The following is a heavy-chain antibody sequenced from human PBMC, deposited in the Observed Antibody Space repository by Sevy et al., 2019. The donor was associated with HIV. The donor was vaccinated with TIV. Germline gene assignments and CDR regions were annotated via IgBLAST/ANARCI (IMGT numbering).Heavy chain of an antibody. J-gene: IGHJ6*02. D-gene: IGHD6-19*01. Sequence: SETLSLTCTVSGDSISNDYWSWIRQPPGKGLEWIGYIYYTGSTNYNPSLKSRVTISVDTSKNQFSLKLSSVTAADTAVYYCARELISGRYYGMDVWGQGTTVTVSS. CDR1: GDSISNDY. V-gene: IGHV4-59*01. CDR3: ARELISGRYYGMDV. CDR2: IYYTGST.